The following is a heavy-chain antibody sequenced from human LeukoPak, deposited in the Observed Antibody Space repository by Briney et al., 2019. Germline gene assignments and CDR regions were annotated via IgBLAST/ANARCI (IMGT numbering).Heavy chain of an antibody. CDR1: GGSFSAYY. CDR2: INHSGST. Sequence: PSETLSLTSAVYGGSFSAYYWSWNRQPPGKGMEWNGEINHSGSTNYNPSLESRVTISVDKSNNQFSLTLSSVTAADTAVYYCARGYLHDILTGYTEYYFDYWGQGTLVTVSS. CDR3: ARGYLHDILTGYTEYYFDY. V-gene: IGHV4-34*01. J-gene: IGHJ4*02. D-gene: IGHD3-9*01.